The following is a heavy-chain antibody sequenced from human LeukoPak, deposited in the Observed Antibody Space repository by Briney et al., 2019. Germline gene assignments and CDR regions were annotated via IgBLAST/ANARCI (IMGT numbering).Heavy chain of an antibody. V-gene: IGHV4-30-2*01. CDR3: ARANYYYDSSGYYYNYYFDS. J-gene: IGHJ4*02. CDR2: GTT. D-gene: IGHD3-22*01. Sequence: GTTHYNPSLKSRVTISADRSKNQFSLRLSSMTAADTAVYYCARANYYYDSSGYYYNYYFDSWGQGAPVTVSS.